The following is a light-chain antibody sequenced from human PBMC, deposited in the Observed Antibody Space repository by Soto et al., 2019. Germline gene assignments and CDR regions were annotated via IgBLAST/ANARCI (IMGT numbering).Light chain of an antibody. CDR1: SSDVGGYNY. CDR2: EVS. CDR3: SSYAGSSNVV. Sequence: QSALTQPPSASGSPGQSVTISCTGTSSDVGGYNYVSWYQQHPGKAPKLMIYEVSKRPSGVPDRFSGSKSGNTASLTVSGLQAEEEADYYCSSYAGSSNVVFGGGTKLTVL. V-gene: IGLV2-8*01. J-gene: IGLJ2*01.